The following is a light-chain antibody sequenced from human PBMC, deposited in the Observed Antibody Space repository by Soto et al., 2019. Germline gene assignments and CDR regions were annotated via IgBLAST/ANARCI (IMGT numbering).Light chain of an antibody. V-gene: IGKV3-11*01. Sequence: EIVLTQSPATLSLSPGEGATVSCRASQSVSSHLAWYQQKRGQAPRLLIYDASSRASGIPARFSGRGSGTDFTLTICYLEPEDFAIYYCQQGGNWPLTFGQGTRLEIK. J-gene: IGKJ5*01. CDR2: DAS. CDR1: QSVSSH. CDR3: QQGGNWPLT.